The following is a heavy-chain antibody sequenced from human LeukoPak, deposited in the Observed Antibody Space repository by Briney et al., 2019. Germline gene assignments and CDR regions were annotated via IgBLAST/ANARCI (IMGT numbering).Heavy chain of an antibody. CDR1: GYTFTSYG. Sequence: ASVKVSCKASGYTFTSYGISWVRQAPGQGLEWMGWISAYNGNTNYAQKLQGRVTMTTDTSTSTAYMGLRSLRSDDTAVYYCARDHRIYGSGRPSIDYWGQGTLVTVSS. CDR2: ISAYNGNT. CDR3: ARDHRIYGSGRPSIDY. V-gene: IGHV1-18*01. D-gene: IGHD3-10*01. J-gene: IGHJ4*02.